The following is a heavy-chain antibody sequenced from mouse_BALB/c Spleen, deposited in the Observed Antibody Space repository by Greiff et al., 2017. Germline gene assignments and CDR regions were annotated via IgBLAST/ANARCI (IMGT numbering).Heavy chain of an antibody. CDR1: GFNIKDYY. V-gene: IGHV14-1*02. Sequence: VQLQQSGAELVRPGALVKLSCKASGFNIKDYYMHWVKQRPEQGLEWIGWIDPENGNTIYDPKFQGKASITADTSSNTAYLQLSSLTSEDTAVYYCGRRGLPAYWGQGTLVTVSA. CDR3: GRRGLPAY. CDR2: IDPENGNT. J-gene: IGHJ3*01.